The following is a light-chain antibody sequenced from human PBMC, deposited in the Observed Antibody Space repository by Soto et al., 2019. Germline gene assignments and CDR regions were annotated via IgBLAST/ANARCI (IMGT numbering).Light chain of an antibody. Sequence: QSALTQPRSVSGSPGQSVIISCTGTSSDVGGYKYVYWYQQHPGKAPKLVIYDVGERPSGVPDRFSGSKSGNTASLTISGLQAADEADYHCCSYAGSSVWVFGGGTKLTVL. CDR2: DVG. V-gene: IGLV2-11*01. CDR3: CSYAGSSVWV. CDR1: SSDVGGYKY. J-gene: IGLJ3*02.